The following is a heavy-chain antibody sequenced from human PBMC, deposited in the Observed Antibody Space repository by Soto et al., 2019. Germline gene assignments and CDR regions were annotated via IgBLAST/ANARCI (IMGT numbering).Heavy chain of an antibody. CDR2: ISAYNGNT. D-gene: IGHD3-3*01. CDR3: AREGKANYYDFWSGHPALDY. J-gene: IGHJ4*02. V-gene: IGHV1-18*01. Sequence: GASVKVSCKASGYTFTSYGISWVRQAPGQGLEWMGWISAYNGNTNYAQKLQGRVTMTTDTSTSTAYMELRSLRSDDTAVYYCAREGKANYYDFWSGHPALDYWGQGTLVTVSS. CDR1: GYTFTSYG.